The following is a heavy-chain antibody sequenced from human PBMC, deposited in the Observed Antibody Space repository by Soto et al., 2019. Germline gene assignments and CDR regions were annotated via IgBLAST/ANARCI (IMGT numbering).Heavy chain of an antibody. CDR1: GGSVSSGIYY. J-gene: IGHJ4*02. CDR3: ARITRSPNSGYFDY. Sequence: SETLSLTCTVSGGSVSSGIYYWSWIRQPPGKGLEWIGYIYYSGSTKYNPSLKSRVTVSVDTSKNQFSLILSSVTAADTAVYYCARITRSPNSGYFDYWGQGALVTVSS. CDR2: IYYSGST. V-gene: IGHV4-61*01. D-gene: IGHD7-27*01.